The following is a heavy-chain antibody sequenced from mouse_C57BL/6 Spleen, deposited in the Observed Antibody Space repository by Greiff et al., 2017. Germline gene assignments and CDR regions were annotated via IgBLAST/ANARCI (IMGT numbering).Heavy chain of an antibody. Sequence: VQVVESGPELVKPGASVKLSCKASGYTFTSYDINWVKQRPGQGLEWIGWIYPRDGSTKYNEKFKGKATLTVDTSSSTAYMELHSLTSEDSAVYFCAELGRWYFDVWGTGTTVTVSS. V-gene: IGHV1-85*01. J-gene: IGHJ1*03. CDR3: AELGRWYFDV. CDR1: GYTFTSYD. CDR2: IYPRDGST. D-gene: IGHD4-1*01.